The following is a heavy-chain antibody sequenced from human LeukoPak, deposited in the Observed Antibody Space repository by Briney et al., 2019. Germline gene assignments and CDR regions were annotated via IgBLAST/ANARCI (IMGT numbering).Heavy chain of an antibody. CDR3: ASVGPDYYDSSGYDAFDI. CDR2: IYPGDSDT. J-gene: IGHJ3*02. CDR1: AYSFTSYW. Sequence: GESLQISCKGSAYSFTSYWIGWVRQMPGKGLEWMGIIYPGDSDTRYSPSFQGQVTISADKSISTAYLQWSSLKASDTAMYYCASVGPDYYDSSGYDAFDIWGQGTMVTVSS. V-gene: IGHV5-51*01. D-gene: IGHD3-22*01.